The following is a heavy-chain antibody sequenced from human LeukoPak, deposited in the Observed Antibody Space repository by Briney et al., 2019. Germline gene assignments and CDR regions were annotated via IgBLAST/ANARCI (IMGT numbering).Heavy chain of an antibody. D-gene: IGHD2-15*01. J-gene: IGHJ5*02. V-gene: IGHV1-18*01. CDR2: ISAYNGNT. CDR3: ARVAFRGYCSGGSCAEGVWWFDP. Sequence: ASVKVSCKASGYTFTSYGISWVRQAPGQGLEWMGWISAYNGNTNYAQKLQGRVTMTTDTSTSTAYMELRSLRSDDTAVYYCARVAFRGYCSGGSCAEGVWWFDPWGQGTLVTVSS. CDR1: GYTFTSYG.